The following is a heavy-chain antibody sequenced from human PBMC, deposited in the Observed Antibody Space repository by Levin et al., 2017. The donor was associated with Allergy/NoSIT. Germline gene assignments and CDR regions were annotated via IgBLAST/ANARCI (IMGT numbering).Heavy chain of an antibody. CDR1: GISFSSYG. D-gene: IGHD6-13*01. CDR3: ARDFGSSDSY. CDR2: ISSSSRYI. J-gene: IGHJ4*02. Sequence: PGGSLRLSCAASGISFSSYGMNWVRQAPGKGLEWLSFISSSSRYIHYADSVKGRFTISRDNAQNSVYLQMMSLRAEDTAIYYCARDFGSSDSYWGQGTLVTVSS. V-gene: IGHV3-21*01.